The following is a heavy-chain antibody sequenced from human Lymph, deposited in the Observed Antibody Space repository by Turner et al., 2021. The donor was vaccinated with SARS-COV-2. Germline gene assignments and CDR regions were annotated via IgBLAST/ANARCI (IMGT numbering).Heavy chain of an antibody. CDR3: ARVGVRFEWSDGYHYYYAMDV. CDR2: IKQDGSEK. D-gene: IGHD3-3*01. J-gene: IGHJ6*02. V-gene: IGHV3-7*03. Sequence: EVQLVASGGGLVQPGGSLRLSCAASGFPFSSYWMSWVRQAPGKGLEWVANIKQDGSEKYYVDSVKGRFTISRDNAKNSLYLQMNSLRADDTAVYFCARVGVRFEWSDGYHYYYAMDVWGQGTTVTVSS. CDR1: GFPFSSYW.